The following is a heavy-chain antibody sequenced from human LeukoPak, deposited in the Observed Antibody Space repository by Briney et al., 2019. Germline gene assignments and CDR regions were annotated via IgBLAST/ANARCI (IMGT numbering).Heavy chain of an antibody. CDR1: GFTFSSYG. CDR3: AKDLGRWLQHPGQADY. V-gene: IGHV3-30*18. CDR2: ISYDGSNK. Sequence: GGSLRRSCAASGFTFSSYGMLWVRQAPGKGLECVAVISYDGSNKYYADSVKGRFTISRDNSKNTLYLQMNSLRAEDTAVYYCAKDLGRWLQHPGQADYWGQGTLVTVSS. J-gene: IGHJ4*02. D-gene: IGHD5-24*01.